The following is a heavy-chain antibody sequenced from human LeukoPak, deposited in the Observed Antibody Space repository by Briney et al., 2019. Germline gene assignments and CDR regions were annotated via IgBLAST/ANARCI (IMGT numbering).Heavy chain of an antibody. CDR2: IYHSGRT. J-gene: IGHJ4*02. CDR1: GYSISSGDY. V-gene: IGHV4-38-2*02. CDR3: ARPNIRYCSGGACSNDGSDY. D-gene: IGHD2-15*01. Sequence: PSETLSLTCTVSGYSISSGDYWGWIRQPPWKGLEWIGSIYHSGRTYYNPSLKSRVTISVDTSKNQISLKLSSVTAADTAVYYCARPNIRYCSGGACSNDGSDYWGQGTLVTVSS.